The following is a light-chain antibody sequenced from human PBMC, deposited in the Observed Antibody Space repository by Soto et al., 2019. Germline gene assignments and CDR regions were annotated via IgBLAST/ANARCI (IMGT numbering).Light chain of an antibody. CDR2: DAA. V-gene: IGKV3-11*01. J-gene: IGKJ2*01. CDR3: QQRSNWPPGYT. CDR1: QSVSSY. Sequence: EIVLTQSPATLSLSPGERATLSCRASQSVSSYLAWYQQKPGQAPRLRIDDAANRATGIPARFSGSGSGTDFTLTISSLEPEAFAVYSGQQRSNWPPGYTFGQGTKLEIK.